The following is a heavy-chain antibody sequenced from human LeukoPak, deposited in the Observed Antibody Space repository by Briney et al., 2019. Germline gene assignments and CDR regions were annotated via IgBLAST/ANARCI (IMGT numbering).Heavy chain of an antibody. Sequence: ASVKVSCKASGYTFTGYYMHWVRQAPGQGLERMGWINPNSGGTNYAQKFQGRVTMTRDTSISTAYMELSRLRSEDTAVYYCARRRTFRGVGSYFDYWGQGTLVTVSS. V-gene: IGHV1-2*02. CDR1: GYTFTGYY. CDR2: INPNSGGT. CDR3: ARRRTFRGVGSYFDY. D-gene: IGHD3-10*01. J-gene: IGHJ4*01.